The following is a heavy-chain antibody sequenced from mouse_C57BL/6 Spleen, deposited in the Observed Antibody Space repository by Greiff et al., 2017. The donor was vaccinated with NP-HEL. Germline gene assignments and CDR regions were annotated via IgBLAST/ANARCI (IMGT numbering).Heavy chain of an antibody. CDR2: IYPGDGDT. V-gene: IGHV1-82*01. Sequence: VQLQESGPELVKPGASVKISCKASGYAFSSSWMNWVKQRPGKGLEWIGRIYPGDGDTNYNGKFKGKATLTADKSSSTAYMQLSSLTSEDAAVYFCAREMMVTTGSFAYWGQGTLVTVSA. CDR1: GYAFSSSW. CDR3: AREMMVTTGSFAY. D-gene: IGHD2-3*01. J-gene: IGHJ3*01.